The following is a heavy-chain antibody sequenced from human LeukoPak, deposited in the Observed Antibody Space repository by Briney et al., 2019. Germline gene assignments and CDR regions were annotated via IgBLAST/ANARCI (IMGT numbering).Heavy chain of an antibody. CDR3: ARSQYYYGSGRYQRLRWFDP. CDR1: GGSISSSNW. V-gene: IGHV4-4*02. J-gene: IGHJ5*02. CDR2: IYHSGST. D-gene: IGHD3-10*01. Sequence: SETLSLTCAVSGGSISSSNWWSWVRQPPGKGLEWIGEIYHSGSTNYNPSLKSRVTISVDKSKNQFSLKLSSVTAADTAVYYCARSQYYYGSGRYQRLRWFDPWGQGTLVTVSS.